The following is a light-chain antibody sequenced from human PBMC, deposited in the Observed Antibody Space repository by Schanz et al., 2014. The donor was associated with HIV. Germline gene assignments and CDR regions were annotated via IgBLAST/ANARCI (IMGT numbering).Light chain of an antibody. CDR3: QQYSSHSPFT. V-gene: IGKV1-39*01. Sequence: DIQMTQSPSSLSASVGDRVTITCRASQSISIYLNWYQQKPGKAPKLLIYAASNLQSGVPSRFSGSGSGTDFTLTISSLQPDDVATYYCQQYSSHSPFTFGQGTKVEIK. CDR1: QSISIY. CDR2: AAS. J-gene: IGKJ2*01.